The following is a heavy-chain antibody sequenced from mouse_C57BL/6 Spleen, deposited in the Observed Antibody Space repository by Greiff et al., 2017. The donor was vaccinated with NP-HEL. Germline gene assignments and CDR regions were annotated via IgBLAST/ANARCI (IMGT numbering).Heavy chain of an antibody. J-gene: IGHJ4*01. V-gene: IGHV1-9*01. Sequence: VQLKQSGAELMKPGASVKLSCKATGYTFTGYWIEWVKQRPGHGLEWIGEILPGSGSTNYNEKFKGKATFTADTSSNTAYMQLSSLTTEDSAIYYCARRRANYEDYDGLREGLAMEDWGKGTTVTVAS. CDR1: GYTFTGYW. D-gene: IGHD2-4*01. CDR3: ARRRANYEDYDGLREGLAMED. CDR2: ILPGSGST.